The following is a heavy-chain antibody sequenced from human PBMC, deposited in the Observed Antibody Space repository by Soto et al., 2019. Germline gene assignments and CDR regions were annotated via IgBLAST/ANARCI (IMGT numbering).Heavy chain of an antibody. CDR3: AVYYDSSGYYPGPFDY. V-gene: IGHV1-46*01. CDR2: INPSGGST. Sequence: AASVKVSCKASGYTFTSYYMHWVRQAPGQGLEWMGIINPSGGSTSYAQKFQGRVTMTRDTSTSTVYMELSSLRSEDTAVYYCAVYYDSSGYYPGPFDYWGQGTLVTVSS. D-gene: IGHD3-22*01. CDR1: GYTFTSYY. J-gene: IGHJ4*02.